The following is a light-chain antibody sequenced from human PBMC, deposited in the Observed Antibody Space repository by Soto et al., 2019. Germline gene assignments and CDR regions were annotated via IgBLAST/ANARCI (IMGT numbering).Light chain of an antibody. CDR2: EVS. CDR1: SSDVGGYNY. Sequence: SALTLPASVSGSTGQSMTISCIGTSSDVGGYNYVSWYQQHPGKALKLMIYEVSNRPSGVSNRFSGSKSGNTASLTISGLQAEDEADYYCSSYTSSSTLDVFGTGTKV. CDR3: SSYTSSSTLDV. V-gene: IGLV2-14*01. J-gene: IGLJ1*01.